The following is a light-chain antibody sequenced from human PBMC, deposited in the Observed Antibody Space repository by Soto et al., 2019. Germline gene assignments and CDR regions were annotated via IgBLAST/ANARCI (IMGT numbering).Light chain of an antibody. CDR1: SSDVGGYNY. J-gene: IGLJ2*01. Sequence: QSVLTQPASVSGSPGQSITISCTGTSSDVGGYNYVSWYQQHPGKAPKLMMYDVSNRPSGVSNRFSGSKSGNTASLTISGLQAEDEADYYCSSYTSSSTVVFGGGTQLTVL. V-gene: IGLV2-14*01. CDR3: SSYTSSSTVV. CDR2: DVS.